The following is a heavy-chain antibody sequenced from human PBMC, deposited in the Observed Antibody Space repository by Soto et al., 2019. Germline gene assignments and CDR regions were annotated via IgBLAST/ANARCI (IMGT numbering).Heavy chain of an antibody. Sequence: TSETLSLTCTVSGGSISSSSYYWGWIRQPPGKGLEWIGSIYYSGSTYYNPSLKSRVTISVDTSKNQFSLKLSSVTAADTAVYYCASLDVVGTTNFDYWGQGTLVTVSS. J-gene: IGHJ4*02. CDR2: IYYSGST. V-gene: IGHV4-39*01. CDR1: GGSISSSSYY. D-gene: IGHD1-26*01. CDR3: ASLDVVGTTNFDY.